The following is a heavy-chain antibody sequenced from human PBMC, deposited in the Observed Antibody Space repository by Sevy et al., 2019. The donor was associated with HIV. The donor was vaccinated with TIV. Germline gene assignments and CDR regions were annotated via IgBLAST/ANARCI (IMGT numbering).Heavy chain of an antibody. J-gene: IGHJ4*02. CDR2: ISGSGGST. CDR3: AKDTASTYYYDSSGYPFDY. V-gene: IGHV3-23*01. Sequence: GGSLRLSCAASGFTFSSYAMSWVRQAPGKGLEWVSAISGSGGSTYYADSEKGRFTISRDNSKNRLYLQMNSLRAEDTAVYYCAKDTASTYYYDSSGYPFDYWGQGTLVTVSS. CDR1: GFTFSSYA. D-gene: IGHD3-22*01.